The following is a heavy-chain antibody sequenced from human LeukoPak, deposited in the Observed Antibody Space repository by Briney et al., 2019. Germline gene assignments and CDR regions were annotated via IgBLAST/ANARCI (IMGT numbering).Heavy chain of an antibody. CDR3: ARGNYYDSSGYRSPAFDI. V-gene: IGHV4-39*07. CDR1: GGSISSSSYY. D-gene: IGHD3-22*01. CDR2: IYYSGST. J-gene: IGHJ3*02. Sequence: SETLSLTCTISGGSISSSSYYWGWLRQPPGKGLEWIGSIYYSGSTYYNPSLKSRVTISVDTSKNQFSLKLSSVTAADTAVYYCARGNYYDSSGYRSPAFDIWGQGTMVTVSS.